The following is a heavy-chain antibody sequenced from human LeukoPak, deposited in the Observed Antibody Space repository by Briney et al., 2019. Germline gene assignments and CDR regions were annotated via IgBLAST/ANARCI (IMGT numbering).Heavy chain of an antibody. CDR3: AGFFTGRQAFDI. CDR1: GGSISSYY. V-gene: IGHV4-59*01. D-gene: IGHD3-3*01. Sequence: SETLSLTCTVSGGSISSYYWSWIRQPPGKGLEWIGYIYYSGSTNYNPSLKSRVTISVDTSKNQFSLKLSSVTAADTAVYYCAGFFTGRQAFDIWGQGTMVTVSS. CDR2: IYYSGST. J-gene: IGHJ3*02.